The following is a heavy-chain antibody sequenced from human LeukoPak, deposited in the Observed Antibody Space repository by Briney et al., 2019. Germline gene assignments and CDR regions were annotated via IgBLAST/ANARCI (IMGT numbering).Heavy chain of an antibody. CDR3: ARYYYGSGSYYYYGMDV. D-gene: IGHD3-10*01. Sequence: ASVKVSCTASGYTFTSYGISWVRQAPGQGLEWMGWISAYNGNTNYAQKLQGRVTMTTDTSTSTAYMELRSLRSDDTAVYYCARYYYGSGSYYYYGMDVWGQGTTVTVSS. V-gene: IGHV1-18*01. CDR2: ISAYNGNT. J-gene: IGHJ6*02. CDR1: GYTFTSYG.